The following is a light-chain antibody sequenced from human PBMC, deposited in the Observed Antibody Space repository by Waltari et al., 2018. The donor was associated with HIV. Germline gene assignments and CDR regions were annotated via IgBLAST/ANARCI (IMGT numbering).Light chain of an antibody. Sequence: AIQMTQSPSSLSASVGDRVTITCRASQGIGNDLGWYQQKSGRAPKVLNYAASSLQSGVPSRFSGSRSGTDFTLTISSLQPEDSATYYCLQDGSFPLTFGPGTKVDV. CDR1: QGIGND. V-gene: IGKV1-6*01. CDR2: AAS. CDR3: LQDGSFPLT. J-gene: IGKJ3*01.